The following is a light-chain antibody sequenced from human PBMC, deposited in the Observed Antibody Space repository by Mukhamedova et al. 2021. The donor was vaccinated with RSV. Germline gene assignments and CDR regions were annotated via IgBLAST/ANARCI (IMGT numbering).Light chain of an antibody. V-gene: IGKV1-5*03. Sequence: WYQRRVHGKAPKLLISRASSLESGVPSRFSGSGSGTEFTLTISSLQPDDLATYHCQQYRSHSPYTFGQGTKLEI. CDR3: QQYRSHSPYT. J-gene: IGKJ2*01. CDR2: RAS.